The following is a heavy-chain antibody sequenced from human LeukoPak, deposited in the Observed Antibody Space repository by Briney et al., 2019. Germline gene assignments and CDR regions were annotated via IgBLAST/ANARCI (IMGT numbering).Heavy chain of an antibody. CDR1: GFTFSSYA. D-gene: IGHD3-3*01. Sequence: PGGSLRLSCAASGFTFSSYAMSWVRQAPGKGLEWVSAITGSGGITYYADSVKGRFTISRDNSKNTLYLQMNSLRAEDTAVYYCAKGVTFLGVFGDNWFDPWGQGTLVTVSS. J-gene: IGHJ5*02. V-gene: IGHV3-23*01. CDR2: ITGSGGIT. CDR3: AKGVTFLGVFGDNWFDP.